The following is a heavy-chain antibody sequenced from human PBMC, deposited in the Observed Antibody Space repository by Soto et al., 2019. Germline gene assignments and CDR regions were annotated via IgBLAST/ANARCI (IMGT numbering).Heavy chain of an antibody. Sequence: ASVKVSCKASGYTFTGYYMHWVRQAPGQGLEWMGWINPNSGGTNYAQKFQGWVTMTRDTSISTAYMELSRLRSDDTAVYYCASGITGTTFAFDIWGQGTMVTVSS. CDR1: GYTFTGYY. J-gene: IGHJ3*02. D-gene: IGHD1-20*01. CDR2: INPNSGGT. V-gene: IGHV1-2*04. CDR3: ASGITGTTFAFDI.